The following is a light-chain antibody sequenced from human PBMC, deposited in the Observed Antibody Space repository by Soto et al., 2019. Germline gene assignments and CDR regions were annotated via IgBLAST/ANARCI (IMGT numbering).Light chain of an antibody. CDR1: QSVSSN. J-gene: IGKJ2*01. CDR3: QQYNNWPGYT. V-gene: IGKV3-15*01. CDR2: GAS. Sequence: MTQSPAPLSVSPGERATLSCRASQSVSSNLAWYQQKPGQAPRLLIYGASTRATGIPARFSGSGSGTEFTLTISSLQSEDFAVYYCQQYNNWPGYTFGQGTKLEIK.